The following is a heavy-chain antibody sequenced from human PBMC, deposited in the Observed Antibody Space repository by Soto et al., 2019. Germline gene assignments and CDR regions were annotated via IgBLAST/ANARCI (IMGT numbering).Heavy chain of an antibody. CDR3: ARVEDLWSGYSWWFDP. V-gene: IGHV1-46*01. J-gene: IGHJ5*02. Sequence: QVQLVQSGAEVKKPGASVKASCKASGYTFTSYYMHWVRQAPGQGLEWMGIINPSGGSTSYAQKFQSRVTMTRDTSPSTVYMELSGLRSEDTAVYYCARVEDLWSGYSWWFDPWGQGTLVTVSS. CDR1: GYTFTSYY. CDR2: INPSGGST. D-gene: IGHD3-3*01.